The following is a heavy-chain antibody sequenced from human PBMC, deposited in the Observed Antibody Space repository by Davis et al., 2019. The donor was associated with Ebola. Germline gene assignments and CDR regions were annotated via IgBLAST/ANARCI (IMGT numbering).Heavy chain of an antibody. J-gene: IGHJ3*02. CDR3: ARDMISSSWSATDAFDI. D-gene: IGHD6-13*01. CDR1: GFTFSSYS. V-gene: IGHV3-74*01. CDR2: INSDGSST. Sequence: PGGSLRLSCAASGFTFSSYSMNWVRQAPGKGLEWVSRINSDGSSTSYADSVKGRFTISRDNAKNTLYLQMNSLRAEDTAVYYCARDMISSSWSATDAFDIWGQGTMVTVSS.